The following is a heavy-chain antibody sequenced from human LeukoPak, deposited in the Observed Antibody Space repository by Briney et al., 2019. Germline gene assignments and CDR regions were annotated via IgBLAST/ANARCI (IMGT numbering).Heavy chain of an antibody. CDR1: GYTFTSYY. D-gene: IGHD6-13*01. Sequence: ASVKVSCKASGYTFTSYYMHWVRQAPGQGLEWMGRINPNSGGTNYAQKFQGRVTMTRDTSISTAYMELSRLRSDDTAVYYCARDATTYSSSRGTLDYWGQGTLVTVSS. CDR2: INPNSGGT. J-gene: IGHJ4*02. V-gene: IGHV1-2*06. CDR3: ARDATTYSSSRGTLDY.